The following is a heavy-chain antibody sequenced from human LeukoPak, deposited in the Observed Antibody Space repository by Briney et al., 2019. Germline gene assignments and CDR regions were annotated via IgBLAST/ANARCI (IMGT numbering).Heavy chain of an antibody. CDR3: ARQYSRSWSHFDS. CDR2: IFHSGST. CDR1: GGSISSSSYY. D-gene: IGHD6-13*01. J-gene: IGHJ4*02. Sequence: PSETLSLTCTVSGGSISSSSYYWGWIRRPPGKGLEWIGTIFHSGSTNYNPSLRSRVTISVDTSKNQFSLRLSSLTAADTAVYYCARQYSRSWSHFDSWGQGTLVTVSS. V-gene: IGHV4-39*07.